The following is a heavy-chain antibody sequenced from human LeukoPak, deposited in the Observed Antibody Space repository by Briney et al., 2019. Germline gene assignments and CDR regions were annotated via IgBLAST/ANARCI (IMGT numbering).Heavy chain of an antibody. D-gene: IGHD2-15*01. CDR2: ISYDGSDK. J-gene: IGHJ6*02. CDR1: GFTFSTYP. CDR3: ARDRVAVYCSGGNCQSRYYYYDMDV. Sequence: GGSLRLSCAASGFTFSTYPMHWVRQAPGKGLEWVVSISYDGSDKVFLDSVKGRFASSRDNSNNTLYLQMNSLRPEDTAVYFCARDRVAVYCSGGNCQSRYYYYDMDVWGQGTTVTVSS. V-gene: IGHV3-30*09.